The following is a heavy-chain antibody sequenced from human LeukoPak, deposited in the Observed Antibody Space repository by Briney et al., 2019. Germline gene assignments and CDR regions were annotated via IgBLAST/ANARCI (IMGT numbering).Heavy chain of an antibody. CDR1: GLTGSHNY. Sequence: PGGSLRLSCAASGLTGSHNYVSWVRQAPGKGLEWVSAIHTSGDTCYADSVKGRFTISRDTSKNTLYLQINSLRVGDTAVYYCIVFGDSNHWGQGTLVTVSS. D-gene: IGHD4-17*01. CDR3: IVFGDSNH. CDR2: IHTSGDT. J-gene: IGHJ5*02. V-gene: IGHV3-53*01.